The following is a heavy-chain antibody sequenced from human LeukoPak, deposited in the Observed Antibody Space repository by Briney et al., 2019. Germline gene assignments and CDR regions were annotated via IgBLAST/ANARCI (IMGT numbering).Heavy chain of an antibody. CDR3: ARDVPHYFGSGSYSSDY. CDR2: IYYSGNT. Sequence: SETLSLTCTVSGGSISSSSYYWGWVRQPPGKGLEWIGSIYYSGNTYYNPSLKSRVTISIDTSKNQFSLNLSSVTAADAAVYYCARDVPHYFGSGSYSSDYWGQGTLVAVSS. CDR1: GGSISSSSYY. V-gene: IGHV4-39*07. D-gene: IGHD3-10*01. J-gene: IGHJ4*02.